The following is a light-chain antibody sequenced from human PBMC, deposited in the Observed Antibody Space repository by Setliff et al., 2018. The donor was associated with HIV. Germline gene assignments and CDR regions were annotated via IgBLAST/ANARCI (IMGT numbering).Light chain of an antibody. V-gene: IGLV2-14*03. CDR3: CSYRSGNTLV. Sequence: QSVLTQPRSVSGSPRQSVTISCTGTSSDVGAYNFVSWYQQHPGKAPKLMIFDVSNRPSGVSNRFSGSKSGNTASLTISGLQAEDEADYYCCSYRSGNTLVFGGGTKVTVL. CDR1: SSDVGAYNF. J-gene: IGLJ3*02. CDR2: DVS.